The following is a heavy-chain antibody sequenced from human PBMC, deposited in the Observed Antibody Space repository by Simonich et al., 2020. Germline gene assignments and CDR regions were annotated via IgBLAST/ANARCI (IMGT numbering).Heavy chain of an antibody. V-gene: IGHV3-74*01. CDR1: GFPFSSYW. J-gene: IGHJ4*02. CDR3: ARNRLDY. Sequence: EVQLVESGGGLVQPGGSLRLSCAASGFPFSSYWMHWVRQAPGKGLGWVYVINSEGRSKSYPDPVKGRFTISRDNAKNTLYLQMNSLRAEDTAVYYCARNRLDYWGQGTLVTVSS. CDR2: INSEGRSK.